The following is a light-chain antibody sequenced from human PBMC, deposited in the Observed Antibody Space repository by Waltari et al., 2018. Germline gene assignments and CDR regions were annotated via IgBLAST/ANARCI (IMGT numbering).Light chain of an antibody. CDR2: GAS. Sequence: EIVLTQSPGNLSLSPGERATLPCGASQSFSRALAWYQQKPGQSPRRLIYGASTGAIGIPDRLGGGGSGTDFSLTISRLEPEDFAVYYCQHYVRLPVTFGQGTTVEIK. V-gene: IGKV3-20*01. J-gene: IGKJ1*01. CDR3: QHYVRLPVT. CDR1: QSFSRA.